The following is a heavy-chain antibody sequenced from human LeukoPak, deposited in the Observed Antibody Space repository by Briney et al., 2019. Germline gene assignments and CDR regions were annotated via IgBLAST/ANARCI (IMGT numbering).Heavy chain of an antibody. J-gene: IGHJ6*03. CDR1: GFTVSSNY. CDR2: IYSGGST. V-gene: IGHV3-53*01. D-gene: IGHD2-15*01. Sequence: GGSLRLSCAASGFTVSSNYMSWVRQAPGKGLEWVSVIYSGGSTYYADSVKGRFTISRDNSKNTLYLQMNSLRAEDTAVYYCAREVVAAKNYYYYYMDVWGKGTTVTISS. CDR3: AREVVAAKNYYYYYMDV.